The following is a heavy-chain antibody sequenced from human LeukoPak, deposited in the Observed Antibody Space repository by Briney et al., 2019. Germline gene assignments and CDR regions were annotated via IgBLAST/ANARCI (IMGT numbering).Heavy chain of an antibody. V-gene: IGHV4-30-2*01. D-gene: IGHD3-10*01. CDR1: GGSISSGGYS. CDR3: ASTRGDYYYGMDV. CDR2: FYHSGST. Sequence: SETLSFTCAVSGGSISSGGYSRTWIRQPPGKGLEWIGYFYHSGSTYYNPSLKSRVTISVDRSKNQFSLKLTSVTAADTAVYYCASTRGDYYYGMDVWGQGTTVTVSS. J-gene: IGHJ6*02.